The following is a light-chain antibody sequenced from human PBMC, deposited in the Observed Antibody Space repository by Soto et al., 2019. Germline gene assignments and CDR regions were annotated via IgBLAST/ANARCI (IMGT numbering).Light chain of an antibody. Sequence: EIVMTQSPATLSVSPGERATLSCRASQSVSSNLAWYQQKPGQAPRLLIYGASTRATGIPARFSGSGSGTEFTLTISSLQSEDFGVYYCQQYNNWPPWTFGQGTKLEIK. J-gene: IGKJ1*01. V-gene: IGKV3-15*01. CDR2: GAS. CDR3: QQYNNWPPWT. CDR1: QSVSSN.